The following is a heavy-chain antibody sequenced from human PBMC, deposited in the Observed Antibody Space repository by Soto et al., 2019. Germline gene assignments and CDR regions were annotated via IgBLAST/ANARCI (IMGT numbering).Heavy chain of an antibody. V-gene: IGHV3-53*01. J-gene: IGHJ4*02. CDR1: GFTVSSNY. CDR3: ARELRDGYNSHFDY. Sequence: GGSLRLSCAASGFTVSSNYMSWVRQAPGKGLEWVSVIYSGGSTYYADSVKGRFTISRDNSKNTLYLQMNSLRAEDTAVYYCARELRDGYNSHFDYWGQGTLVTVSS. CDR2: IYSGGST. D-gene: IGHD5-12*01.